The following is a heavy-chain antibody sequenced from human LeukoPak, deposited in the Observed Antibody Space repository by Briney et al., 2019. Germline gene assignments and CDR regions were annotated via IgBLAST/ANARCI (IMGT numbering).Heavy chain of an antibody. V-gene: IGHV3-23*01. CDR3: AKVSGRIQIWPQPFGDGMDV. D-gene: IGHD5-18*01. CDR1: GFTFSTYA. J-gene: IGHJ6*02. CDR2: ISATGDNT. Sequence: GGSLRLSCVASGFTFSTYALSWVRQAPGKGLECVSGISATGDNTYYADSVKGRFTISRDNSKNTLYLQMNSLRVEDTAVYYCAKVSGRIQIWPQPFGDGMDVWGQGTTVTVSS.